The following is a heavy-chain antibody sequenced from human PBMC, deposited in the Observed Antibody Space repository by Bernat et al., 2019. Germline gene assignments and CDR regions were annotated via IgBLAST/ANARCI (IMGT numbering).Heavy chain of an antibody. CDR3: AKEIHRYSSSFPQYFDY. CDR2: ISGSGGST. CDR1: GFTFSSYA. J-gene: IGHJ4*02. D-gene: IGHD6-6*01. V-gene: IGHV3-23*01. Sequence: EVQLLESGGGLVQPGGSLRLSCAASGFTFSSYAMSWVRQAPGKGLEWVSAISGSGGSTYYADSVKGRFTISRDNSKNTLYLQMNSLRAEDTAVYYCAKEIHRYSSSFPQYFDYWGQGTLVTVSS.